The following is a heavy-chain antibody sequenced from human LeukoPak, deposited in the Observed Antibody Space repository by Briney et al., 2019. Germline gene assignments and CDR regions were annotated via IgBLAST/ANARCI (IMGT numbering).Heavy chain of an antibody. Sequence: GGSLRLSCAASGFTFRSSWIHWVRQAPGKGLVWVSRINSDGSSTSYADSVKGRFTISRDNAKNTLYLQMNSLRAEDTAVYYCARYSGTFSNSYFDCWGQGTLVTVSS. V-gene: IGHV3-74*01. CDR1: GFTFRSSW. CDR3: ARYSGTFSNSYFDC. CDR2: INSDGSST. D-gene: IGHD1-26*01. J-gene: IGHJ4*02.